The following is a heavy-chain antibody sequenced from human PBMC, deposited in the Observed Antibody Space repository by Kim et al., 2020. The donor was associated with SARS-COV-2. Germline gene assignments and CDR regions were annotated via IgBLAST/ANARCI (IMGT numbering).Heavy chain of an antibody. CDR2: IYYSGST. D-gene: IGHD3-9*01. V-gene: IGHV4-39*01. CDR1: GGSISSSSYY. Sequence: SETLSLTCTVSGGSISSSSYYWGWIRQPPGKGLEWIGSIYYSGSTYYNPSLKSRVTISVDTSKNQFSLKLSSVTAADTAVYYCATDILTGYYKVPRVPDWGQGTLVTVSS. CDR3: ATDILTGYYKVPRVPD. J-gene: IGHJ4*02.